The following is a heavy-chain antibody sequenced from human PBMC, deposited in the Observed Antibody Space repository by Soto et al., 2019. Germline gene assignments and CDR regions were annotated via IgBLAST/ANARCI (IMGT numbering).Heavy chain of an antibody. J-gene: IGHJ4*02. CDR3: ARRYGGNFDY. D-gene: IGHD1-26*01. CDR1: GGSISSYY. V-gene: IGHV4-59*01. CDR2: IYYSGST. Sequence: QVQLQESGPGLVKPSETLSLTCTVSGGSISSYYWSWIRQPPGKGLEWIGYIYYSGSTNYNPSLTSRATRSVDTSKNQFSLKVSSVTTADTAVYYCARRYGGNFDYWGQGTLVTVSS.